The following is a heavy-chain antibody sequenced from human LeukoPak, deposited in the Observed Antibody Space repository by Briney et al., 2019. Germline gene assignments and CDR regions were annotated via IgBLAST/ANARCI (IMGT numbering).Heavy chain of an antibody. V-gene: IGHV1-69*13. D-gene: IGHD3-3*01. CDR3: ARSTYYDFWSGYPNYYYYGMDV. Sequence: ASVKVSCKASGGTFSSYAISWVRQAPGQGLEWMGGIIPIFGTVNYAQKFQGRVTITADESTSTAYMELSSLRSEDTAVYYCARSTYYDFWSGYPNYYYYGMDVWGQGTTVTVSS. J-gene: IGHJ6*02. CDR2: IIPIFGTV. CDR1: GGTFSSYA.